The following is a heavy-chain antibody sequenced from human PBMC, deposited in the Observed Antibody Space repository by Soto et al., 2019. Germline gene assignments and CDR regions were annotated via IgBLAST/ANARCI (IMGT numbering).Heavy chain of an antibody. CDR2: VSYDGSNK. J-gene: IGHJ4*02. V-gene: IGHV3-30*18. CDR1: GFTFSSYG. Sequence: QVQLVESGGGVVQPGRSLRLSCAASGFTFSSYGMHWVRQAPGKGLEWVAVVSYDGSNKYYADSVKGRFTISRDNSKNTRYLQMNSLRADDTAVYYCAKVTYYYDSSGYPADYWGQVTLVTVSS. CDR3: AKVTYYYDSSGYPADY. D-gene: IGHD3-22*01.